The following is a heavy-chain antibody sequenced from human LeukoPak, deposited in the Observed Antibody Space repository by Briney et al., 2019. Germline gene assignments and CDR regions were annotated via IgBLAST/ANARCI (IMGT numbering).Heavy chain of an antibody. CDR2: INPNSGGT. D-gene: IGHD1-26*01. V-gene: IGHV1-2*02. J-gene: IGHJ4*02. CDR1: GYTFTGYY. Sequence: GASVKVSCKASGYTFTGYYMHWVRQAPGQGLEWMGWINPNSGGTNYAQKFQGRVTMTRDTSISTAYMELSRLRSDDTTVYYCARVETVGATSFDYWGQGTLVTVSS. CDR3: ARVETVGATSFDY.